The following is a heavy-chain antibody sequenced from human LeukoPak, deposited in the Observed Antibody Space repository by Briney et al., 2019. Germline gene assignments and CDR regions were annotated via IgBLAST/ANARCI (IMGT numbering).Heavy chain of an antibody. CDR1: GFTFSSCA. V-gene: IGHV3-23*01. Sequence: PGGSLRLSCAASGFTFSSCAMSWVRQAPGKGLEWVSAISGSGGSTYYADSVKGRFTISRDNSKNTLYLQMNSLRAEETAEYYCAKDLGYCSGGSTYELDYWGQGTLVTVSS. CDR2: ISGSGGST. CDR3: AKDLGYCSGGSTYELDY. J-gene: IGHJ4*02. D-gene: IGHD2-15*01.